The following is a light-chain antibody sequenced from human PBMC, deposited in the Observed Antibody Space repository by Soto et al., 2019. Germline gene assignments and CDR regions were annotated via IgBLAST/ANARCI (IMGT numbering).Light chain of an antibody. CDR1: QSVSSN. V-gene: IGKV3D-15*01. CDR2: GAS. J-gene: IGKJ1*01. Sequence: EIVMTQSPATLSVSPVERATFSCMASQSVSSNLAWYQQKPGQAPRLLIYGASTRAAGIPDRFSGSGSGTDFTLTISSLQPEDFATYYCQQSYSTLWTFGQGTKVDIK. CDR3: QQSYSTLWT.